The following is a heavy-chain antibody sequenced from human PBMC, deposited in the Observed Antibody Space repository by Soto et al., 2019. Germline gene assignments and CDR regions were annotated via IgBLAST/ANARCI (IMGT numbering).Heavy chain of an antibody. CDR1: GFSFSDAW. CDR2: VKSKTDGETA. Sequence: EVQLVESGGGLVKPGGSLRLSCAASGFSFSDAWLNWVRQAPGKGLEWVGRVKSKTDGETADYATFVKGRFTISRDDSKNALYLQMNSLKTEDTAVYYCAAERAYFHDSNGYLPIDFWGQGTLVTVSS. V-gene: IGHV3-15*07. J-gene: IGHJ4*02. D-gene: IGHD3-22*01. CDR3: AAERAYFHDSNGYLPIDF.